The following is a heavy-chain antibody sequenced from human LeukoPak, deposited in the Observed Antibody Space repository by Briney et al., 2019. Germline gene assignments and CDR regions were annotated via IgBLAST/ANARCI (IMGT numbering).Heavy chain of an antibody. CDR1: GYSFTNYW. V-gene: IGHV5-51*01. D-gene: IGHD1-26*01. J-gene: IGHJ4*02. Sequence: PGESLKISCKASGYSFTNYWIAWVRQMPGKGLEWMGIIYPHDSETRYSPSSQGQVTMSADKSISTAYLQWSGLQASDTAMYYCATWDEVGASPFDYWGQGTLVTVSS. CDR3: ATWDEVGASPFDY. CDR2: IYPHDSET.